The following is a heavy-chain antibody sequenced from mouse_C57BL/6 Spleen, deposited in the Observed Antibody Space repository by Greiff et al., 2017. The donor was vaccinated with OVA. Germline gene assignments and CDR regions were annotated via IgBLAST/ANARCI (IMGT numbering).Heavy chain of an antibody. Sequence: EVMLVESGAELVRPGSSVKMSCKTSGYTFTSYGINWVKQRPGQGLEWIGYIYIGNGYTEYNEKFKGKATLTSDTSSSTAYMQLSSLTSEDSAIYFCARDITTVVATRAMDYWGQGTSVTVSS. J-gene: IGHJ4*01. CDR3: ARDITTVVATRAMDY. CDR1: GYTFTSYG. V-gene: IGHV1-58*01. CDR2: IYIGNGYT. D-gene: IGHD1-1*01.